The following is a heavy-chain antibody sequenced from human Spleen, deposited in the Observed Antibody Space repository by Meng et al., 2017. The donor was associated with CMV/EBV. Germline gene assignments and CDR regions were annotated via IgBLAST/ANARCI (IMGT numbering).Heavy chain of an antibody. V-gene: IGHV3-23*01. D-gene: IGHD3-22*01. CDR3: AKDVASSGYYYFDY. Sequence: GGSLRLSCTTSGFTFSSYSMSWVRQAPGKGLEWVSGIGPSGGSTYYADSVKGRFTISRDNSKNTLYLQMNSLRAEDTALYYCAKDVASSGYYYFDYWGQGTLVTVSS. J-gene: IGHJ4*02. CDR1: GFTFSSYS. CDR2: IGPSGGST.